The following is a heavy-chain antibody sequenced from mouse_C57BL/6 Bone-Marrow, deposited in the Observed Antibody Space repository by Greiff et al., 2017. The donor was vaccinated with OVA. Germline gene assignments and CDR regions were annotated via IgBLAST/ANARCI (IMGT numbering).Heavy chain of an antibody. V-gene: IGHV1-50*01. CDR3: ARPHYYGSSYEAMDY. D-gene: IGHD1-1*01. J-gene: IGHJ4*01. CDR1: GYTFTSYW. Sequence: VQLQQPGAELVKPGASVKLSCKASGYTFTSYWMQWVKQRPGQGLEWIGEIDPSASYTNYNQKFKGKATLTVDTSSSTAYMQLSSLTSEDSAVYYGARPHYYGSSYEAMDYWGQGTSVTVSA. CDR2: IDPSASYT.